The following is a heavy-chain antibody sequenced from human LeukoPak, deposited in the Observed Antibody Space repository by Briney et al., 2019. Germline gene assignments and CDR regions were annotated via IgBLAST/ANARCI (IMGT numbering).Heavy chain of an antibody. CDR3: ARDGGVRYPMGFFDY. CDR1: GFTFSSYS. J-gene: IGHJ4*02. V-gene: IGHV3-48*01. Sequence: PGGSLRLSCAASGFTFSSYSMNWVHQAPGKGLEWVSYISSSSSTIYYADSVKGRFTISRDNAKNSLYLQMNSLRAEDTAVYYCARDGGVRYPMGFFDYWGQGTLVTVSS. CDR2: ISSSSSTI. D-gene: IGHD3-9*01.